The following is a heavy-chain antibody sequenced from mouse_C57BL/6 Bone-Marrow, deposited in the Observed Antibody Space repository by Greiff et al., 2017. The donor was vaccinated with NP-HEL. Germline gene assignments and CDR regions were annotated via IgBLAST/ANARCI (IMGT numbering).Heavy chain of an antibody. Sequence: QVQLKQSGAELARPGASVKLSCKASGYTFTSYGISWVKQRTGQGLEWIGEIYPRSGNTYYNEKFKGKATLTADKYSSQAYMELRSLTSEDSAVYFCARGGPPWFAYWGQGTLVTVSA. V-gene: IGHV1-81*01. J-gene: IGHJ3*01. CDR1: GYTFTSYG. CDR2: IYPRSGNT. D-gene: IGHD3-3*01. CDR3: ARGGPPWFAY.